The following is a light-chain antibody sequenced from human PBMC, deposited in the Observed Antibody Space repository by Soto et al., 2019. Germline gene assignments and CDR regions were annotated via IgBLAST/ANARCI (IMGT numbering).Light chain of an antibody. J-gene: IGKJ1*01. Sequence: EIVLTQSPGTLSLSPGERATLSCRASQNVGSRYLAWYQQKPGQAPRLLIYGTSNRATGIPDRFSGSGSGTGFSLTISSLEPGDLAVYYCQQYGSSPRTFGQGTKVEI. CDR1: QNVGSRY. CDR2: GTS. CDR3: QQYGSSPRT. V-gene: IGKV3-20*01.